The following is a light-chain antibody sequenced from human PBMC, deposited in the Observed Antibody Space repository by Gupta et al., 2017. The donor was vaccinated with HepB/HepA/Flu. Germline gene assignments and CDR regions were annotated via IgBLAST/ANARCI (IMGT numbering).Light chain of an antibody. V-gene: IGLV3-21*04. Sequence: SSVLAHPPPVSLAPRETATRCGGGTTMGNSVYWYQQKPGQAPTLVMYYDRDRPSGIPERFYGANSGNTATLTISRVEAGDEADYYCQVWDSISDPVVFGGGTKLTVL. CDR1: TMGNS. CDR3: QVWDSISDPVV. CDR2: YDR. J-gene: IGLJ2*01.